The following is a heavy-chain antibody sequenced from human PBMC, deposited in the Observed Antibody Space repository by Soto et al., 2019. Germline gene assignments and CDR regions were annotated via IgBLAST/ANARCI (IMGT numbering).Heavy chain of an antibody. Sequence: QVQLQESGPGLVKPSGTLSLTCAVSGGSISSSDWWSWVRQSPGKGLEWIGEVYHSGGTNYNPSLKGRVTISVDKSKNHSARSLNSVTAAATAIYYCARLVVASRPRWFDPWGQGTLVTVSS. J-gene: IGHJ5*02. CDR2: VYHSGGT. V-gene: IGHV4-4*02. CDR1: GGSISSSDW. D-gene: IGHD6-6*01. CDR3: ARLVVASRPRWFDP.